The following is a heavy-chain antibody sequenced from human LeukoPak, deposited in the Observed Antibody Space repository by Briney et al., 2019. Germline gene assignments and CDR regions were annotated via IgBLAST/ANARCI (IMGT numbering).Heavy chain of an antibody. D-gene: IGHD3-22*01. CDR1: GGTFSSYA. Sequence: SEKVSCKASGGTFSSYAISWVRQAPGQGLEWMGRIIPIFGTANYARKFQGRVTITTDESTSTAYMELSSLRSEDTAVYYCARVARVVYDSSGSITDGVFDIWGQGTMVTVSS. J-gene: IGHJ3*02. CDR3: ARVARVVYDSSGSITDGVFDI. CDR2: IIPIFGTA. V-gene: IGHV1-69*05.